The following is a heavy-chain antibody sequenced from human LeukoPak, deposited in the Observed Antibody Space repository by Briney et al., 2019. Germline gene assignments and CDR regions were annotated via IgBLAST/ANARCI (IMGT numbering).Heavy chain of an antibody. CDR3: TRDVPTGYTYDDEPFDI. J-gene: IGHJ3*02. D-gene: IGHD5-18*01. V-gene: IGHV1-46*01. CDR1: GYTFTSYY. CDR2: INPSDGRT. Sequence: ASVKVSCKASGYTFTSYYMHWVRQAPGQGLQWLGKINPSDGRTSYSPRLQGRVTMTRDTSTSTFYMELSSLIYEDTAMYYCTRDVPTGYTYDDEPFDIWGQETMVTVSS.